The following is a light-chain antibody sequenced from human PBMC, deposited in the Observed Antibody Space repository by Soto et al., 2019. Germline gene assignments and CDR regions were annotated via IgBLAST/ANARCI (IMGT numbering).Light chain of an antibody. CDR1: ERLTGN. CDR2: EVS. Sequence: EIVFTQSPATLSLSPGERATLSCRASERLTGNLAWYQHRPGQAPRLLIYEVSTRATYIPARFSGRGSRTEFTLTISSLKAEDSEVYYCQQYQDWPRTFGQGTKVDIK. J-gene: IGKJ1*01. CDR3: QQYQDWPRT. V-gene: IGKV3-15*01.